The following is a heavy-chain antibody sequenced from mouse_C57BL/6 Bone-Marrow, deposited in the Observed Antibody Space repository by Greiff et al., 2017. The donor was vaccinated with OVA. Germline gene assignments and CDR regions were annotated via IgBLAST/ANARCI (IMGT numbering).Heavy chain of an antibody. J-gene: IGHJ3*01. CDR2: IYPGSGST. V-gene: IGHV1-55*01. CDR3: ARGRLTGTVFAY. D-gene: IGHD4-1*01. Sequence: QVQLQQPGAELVKPGASVKMSCKASGYTFTSYWITWVKQRPGQGLEWIGDIYPGSGSTNYNEKFKSKATLTVDTSSSTAYMQLSSLTSEDSAVYYCARGRLTGTVFAYWGQGTLVTVSA. CDR1: GYTFTSYW.